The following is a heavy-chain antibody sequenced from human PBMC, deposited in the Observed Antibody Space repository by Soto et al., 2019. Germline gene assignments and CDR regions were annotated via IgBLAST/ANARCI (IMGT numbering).Heavy chain of an antibody. CDR3: ARAKGERSYDFWSGYYRRPQINYYGMDV. V-gene: IGHV4-34*01. CDR2: INHSGST. Sequence: SETLYLTCAVYGGSFSGYYWSWIRQPPGKGLEWIGEINHSGSTNYNPSLKSRVTISVDTSKNQFSLKLSSVTAADTAVYYCARAKGERSYDFWSGYYRRPQINYYGMDVWGQGTTVTVSS. D-gene: IGHD3-3*01. J-gene: IGHJ6*02. CDR1: GGSFSGYY.